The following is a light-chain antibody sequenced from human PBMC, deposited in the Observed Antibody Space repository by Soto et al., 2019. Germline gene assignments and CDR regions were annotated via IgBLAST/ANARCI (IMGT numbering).Light chain of an antibody. CDR1: QSVSSKY. V-gene: IGKV3-20*01. CDR3: QQYNDWPPYT. Sequence: EIVLTQSPGTLSLSPGERATLSCRASQSVSSKYLAWYQQKPGQAPRVLIYGTSIRASGVPERFSGGGSGTDFTLTISSLQSEDFAVYYCQQYNDWPPYTFGQGTKVDIK. J-gene: IGKJ2*01. CDR2: GTS.